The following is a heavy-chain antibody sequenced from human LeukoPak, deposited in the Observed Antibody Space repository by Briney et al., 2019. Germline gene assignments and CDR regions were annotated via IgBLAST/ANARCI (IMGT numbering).Heavy chain of an antibody. V-gene: IGHV4-30-4*08. CDR1: GGSISSGDYY. J-gene: IGHJ5*02. Sequence: PSQTLSLTCTVSGGSISSGDYYWSWIRQPPGQGLEWIGYIYYSGSTYYNPSLNSRATISVDTSKNQFSLKLSSVTAADTAVYYCARGEQQLVPSWFDPWGQGTLVTVSS. D-gene: IGHD6-13*01. CDR2: IYYSGST. CDR3: ARGEQQLVPSWFDP.